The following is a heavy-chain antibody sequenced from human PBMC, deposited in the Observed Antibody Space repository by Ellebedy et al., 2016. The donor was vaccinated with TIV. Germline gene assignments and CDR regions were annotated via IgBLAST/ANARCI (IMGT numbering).Heavy chain of an antibody. D-gene: IGHD4-11*01. J-gene: IGHJ4*02. Sequence: SVKVSCXASGGTFSSYAISWVRQAPGQGLEWMGRIIPILGIANYAQKFQGRVTITADKSTSTAYMELSSLRSEDTAVYYCATSTPLQYFDYWGQGTLVTVSS. CDR2: IIPILGIA. V-gene: IGHV1-69*04. CDR1: GGTFSSYA. CDR3: ATSTPLQYFDY.